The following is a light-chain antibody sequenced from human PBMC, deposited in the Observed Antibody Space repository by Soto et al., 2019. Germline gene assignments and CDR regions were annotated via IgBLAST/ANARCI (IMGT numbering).Light chain of an antibody. V-gene: IGLV2-14*01. CDR3: SSYTSSHTYV. CDR1: SSDVGGYNY. Sequence: QSVLTQPASVSGSPGQSITVSCTGTSSDVGGYNYVSWYQQHPDKAPKLMIYEVSNRPSGVSNRFSGSKSGSTASLTISGLQAEDEADYFCSSYTSSHTYVFGSGTKLTVL. CDR2: EVS. J-gene: IGLJ1*01.